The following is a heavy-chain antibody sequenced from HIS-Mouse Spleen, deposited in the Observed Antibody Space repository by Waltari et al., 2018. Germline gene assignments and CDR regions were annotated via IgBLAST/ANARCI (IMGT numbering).Heavy chain of an antibody. J-gene: IGHJ1*01. CDR1: GFTFSSYS. CDR3: ANPKSVAAAPQYFQH. Sequence: EVQLLESGGGLVQPGGSLRLSCAASGFTFSSYSMSCVLQAPGKGLEWVSAISGSGGSTYYADSVKGRFTISRDNSKNTLYLQMNSLRAEDTAVYYCANPKSVAAAPQYFQHWGQGTLVTVSS. D-gene: IGHD2-2*01. CDR2: ISGSGGST. V-gene: IGHV3-23*01.